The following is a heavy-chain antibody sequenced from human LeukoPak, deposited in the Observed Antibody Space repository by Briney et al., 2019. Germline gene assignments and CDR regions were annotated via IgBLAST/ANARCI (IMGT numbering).Heavy chain of an antibody. Sequence: ETSETLSLTCAVYGGSFSGYYWSWIRQPPGKGLEWIGEINHSGSTNYNPSLKSRVTISGDTSKNQFSLKLSSVTAADTAVYYCARELRGYSYGSVDYWGQGTLVTISS. CDR1: GGSFSGYY. CDR2: INHSGST. D-gene: IGHD5-18*01. J-gene: IGHJ4*02. V-gene: IGHV4-34*01. CDR3: ARELRGYSYGSVDY.